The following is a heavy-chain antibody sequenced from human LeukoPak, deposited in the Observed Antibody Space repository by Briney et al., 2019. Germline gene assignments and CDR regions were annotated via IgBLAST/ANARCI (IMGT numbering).Heavy chain of an antibody. D-gene: IGHD3-3*01. CDR1: GGSISSYY. CDR2: IYYSGST. J-gene: IGHJ3*02. CDR3: ARGNYDFRHPDAFDI. V-gene: IGHV4-59*01. Sequence: SETLSLTCTVSGGSISSYYWSWIRQPPGKGPEWIGYIYYSGSTNYNPSLKSRVTISVDTSKNQFSLKLSSVTAADTAVYYCARGNYDFRHPDAFDIWGQGTMVTVSS.